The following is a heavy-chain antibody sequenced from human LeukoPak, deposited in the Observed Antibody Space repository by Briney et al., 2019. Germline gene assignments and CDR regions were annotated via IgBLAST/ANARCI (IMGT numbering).Heavy chain of an antibody. D-gene: IGHD6-19*01. CDR1: GFTFSSYA. J-gene: IGHJ4*02. Sequence: GGSLRLSCAASGFTFSSYAMSWVRQAPGKGLEWVSAISGSGGSTYYADPVKGRFTISRDNSKNTLYLQMNSLRAEDTAVYHCAKSAVAGKKYYFDYWGQGTLVTVSS. V-gene: IGHV3-23*01. CDR2: ISGSGGST. CDR3: AKSAVAGKKYYFDY.